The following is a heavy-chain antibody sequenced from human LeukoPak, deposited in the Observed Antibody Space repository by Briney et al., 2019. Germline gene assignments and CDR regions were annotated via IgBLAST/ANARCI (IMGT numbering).Heavy chain of an antibody. CDR3: ARGATHYYDSSGYYYGDY. J-gene: IGHJ4*02. CDR2: ISYDGSNK. D-gene: IGHD3-22*01. V-gene: IGHV3-30*04. Sequence: GGSLRLCCAASGFTFSSYAMHWVRQAPGKGLEWVAVISYDGSNKYYADSVKGRFTISRDNSKNTLYLQMNSLRAEDTAVYYCARGATHYYDSSGYYYGDYWGQGTLVTVSS. CDR1: GFTFSSYA.